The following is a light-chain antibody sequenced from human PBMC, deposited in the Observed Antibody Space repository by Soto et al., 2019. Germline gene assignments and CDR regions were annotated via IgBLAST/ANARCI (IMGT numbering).Light chain of an antibody. J-gene: IGLJ2*01. CDR2: RNN. CDR3: TVWDDSLRGRL. Sequence: QSVLTQPPSASGTPGQRVTISCSGSSSNIESNYVYWYQQLPGTAPRLLIYRNNQRPSGVPDRFSGSKSGTSASLAISALRSEDEADYYCTVWDDSLRGRLFGGGTKVXXL. CDR1: SSNIESNY. V-gene: IGLV1-47*01.